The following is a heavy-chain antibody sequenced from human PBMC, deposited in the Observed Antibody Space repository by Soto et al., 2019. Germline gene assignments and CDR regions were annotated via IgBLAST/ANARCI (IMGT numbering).Heavy chain of an antibody. CDR3: ARERVVTTSDGYYYYMAV. J-gene: IGHJ6*03. CDR1: GGTFSSYT. V-gene: IGHV1-69*04. CDR2: IIPILGIA. D-gene: IGHD3-3*01. Sequence: GASVKVSCKASGGTFSSYTISWVRQAPGQGLEWMGRIIPILGIANYAQKFQGRVTITADKSTSTAYMELSSLRSEDTAVYYCARERVVTTSDGYYYYMAVWGKGTTVIVSS.